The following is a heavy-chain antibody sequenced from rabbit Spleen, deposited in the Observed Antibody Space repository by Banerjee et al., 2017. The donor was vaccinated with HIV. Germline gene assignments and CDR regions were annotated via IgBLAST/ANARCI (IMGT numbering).Heavy chain of an antibody. CDR1: GFSLSSTYY. J-gene: IGHJ4*01. Sequence: QEQLEESGGGLVQPGGSLKLSCKASGFSLSSTYYMCWVRQAPGKGLEWIACIDTGFGGTTYYASWAKGRFTISKTSSTTVTLQMTSLTAADTATYFCASGYSDIYFNLWGPGTLVTVS. V-gene: IGHV1S45*01. CDR3: ASGYSDIYFNL. CDR2: IDTGFGGTT. D-gene: IGHD1-1*01.